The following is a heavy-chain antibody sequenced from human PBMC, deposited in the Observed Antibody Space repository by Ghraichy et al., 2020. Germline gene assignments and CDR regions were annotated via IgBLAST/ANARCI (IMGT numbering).Heavy chain of an antibody. Sequence: SETLSLTCAVYGGSFSGYYWSWIRQPPGKGLEWIGEINHSGSTNYNPSLKSRVTISVDTSKNQFSLKLSSVTAADTAVYYCARGSSDYDFWSGYGWFDPWGQGTLVTVSS. V-gene: IGHV4-34*01. CDR1: GGSFSGYY. J-gene: IGHJ5*02. CDR3: ARGSSDYDFWSGYGWFDP. CDR2: INHSGST. D-gene: IGHD3-3*01.